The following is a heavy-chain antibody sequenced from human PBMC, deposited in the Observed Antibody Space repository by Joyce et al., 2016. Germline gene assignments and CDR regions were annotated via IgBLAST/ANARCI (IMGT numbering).Heavy chain of an antibody. CDR2: IYPGGTDT. V-gene: IGHV5-51*01. J-gene: IGHJ6*03. CDR3: ARHWGYCSPPGCLYYYYYYMDV. D-gene: IGHD2-15*01. Sequence: GRQMPGKGLEWMGIIYPGGTDTRYSPSFQGQVTISADKSISTVYLQWSSLKASDTAIYYCARHWGYCSPPGCLYYYYYYMDVWGEGTTVTVSS.